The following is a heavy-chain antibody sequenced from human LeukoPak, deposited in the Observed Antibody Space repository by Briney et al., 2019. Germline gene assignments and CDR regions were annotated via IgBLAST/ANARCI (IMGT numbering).Heavy chain of an antibody. J-gene: IGHJ6*03. Sequence: PGGSLRLSCAASGFTFSDYWMHWVRQAPGKGLEWVGCISRKAYGGTTEYAASVKGRFTISRDDSKSIAYLQMNSLKTEDTAVYYCTRVEDDYYYYMDVWGKGTTVTISS. CDR1: GFTFSDYW. CDR2: ISRKAYGGTT. D-gene: IGHD5-24*01. CDR3: TRVEDDYYYYMDV. V-gene: IGHV3-49*04.